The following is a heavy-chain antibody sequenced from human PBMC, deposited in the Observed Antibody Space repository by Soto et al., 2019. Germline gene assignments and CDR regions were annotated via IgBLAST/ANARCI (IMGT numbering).Heavy chain of an antibody. J-gene: IGHJ6*02. CDR3: AREYYDFWSVTFSYYGMDV. V-gene: IGHV4-59*01. CDR1: GGSISRYY. CDR2: IYSSGTT. D-gene: IGHD3-3*01. Sequence: SETLSLTCSVSGGSISRYYWTWIRQPPGRGLEWVGNIYSSGTTNYNPSLKSRVTISIDTSKNQVSLKLNAVTAADTAVYFCAREYYDFWSVTFSYYGMDVWGQGTTVTVSS.